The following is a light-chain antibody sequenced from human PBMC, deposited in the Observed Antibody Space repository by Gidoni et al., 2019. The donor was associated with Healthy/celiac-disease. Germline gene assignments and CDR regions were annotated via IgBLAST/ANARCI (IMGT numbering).Light chain of an antibody. V-gene: IGKV4-1*01. Sequence: DIVMTQSPDYLSVSLGERATINCKSSQSVLYSSNNKNYLAWYQQKPGQPPELLIYWASTREYGVPDRFRGSGSGRDVTLTISSLQAEDVAVYYCQQYCNTPSFTFGPGTKVDIK. CDR2: WAS. CDR1: QSVLYSSNNKNY. J-gene: IGKJ3*01. CDR3: QQYCNTPSFT.